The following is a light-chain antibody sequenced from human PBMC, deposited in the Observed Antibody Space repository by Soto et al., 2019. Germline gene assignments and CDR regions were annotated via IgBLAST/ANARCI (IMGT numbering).Light chain of an antibody. CDR2: AAS. J-gene: IGKJ5*01. CDR1: QSISSY. V-gene: IGKV1-39*01. Sequence: DIQMTQSPSSLSASVGDRVTITCRASQSISSYLNWYQQKPGKAPKLLIYAASSLQSGVPSRFSGSGSGTDFTLTISSLQPEDFATYYCQQSYSTPFITFGQGTRLKIK. CDR3: QQSYSTPFIT.